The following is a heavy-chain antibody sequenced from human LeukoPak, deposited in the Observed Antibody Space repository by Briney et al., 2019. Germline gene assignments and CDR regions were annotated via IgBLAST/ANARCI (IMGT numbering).Heavy chain of an antibody. J-gene: IGHJ4*02. V-gene: IGHV3-30*04. CDR1: GCILNDYA. CDR2: ISYDGTGK. Sequence: GGSLRLSCEVSGCILNDYAMHSGPQAPGQGLEGLAVISYDGTGKSYADSVTGRFTVSRDNSRYTLYLAMHRPRTEDTAVYFCSRLPGGTSQHTYFDYWGQGTLVTVSS. CDR3: SRLPGGTSQHTYFDY. D-gene: IGHD2-2*01.